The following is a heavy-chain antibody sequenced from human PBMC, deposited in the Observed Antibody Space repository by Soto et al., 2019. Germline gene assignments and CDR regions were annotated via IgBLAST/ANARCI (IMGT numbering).Heavy chain of an antibody. CDR2: IDTSGST. CDR3: AGDISVGMEYGMDV. Sequence: QVQLQESGPGLVKPSETLSLTCTVSGGSISSYYWSWIRQPAGKGLEWIGRIDTSGSTNYNPSLKSRVTMSVDTSKNQFSLKLSSVTAADTAVYYCAGDISVGMEYGMDVWGQGTTVTVSS. V-gene: IGHV4-4*07. J-gene: IGHJ6*02. D-gene: IGHD1-26*01. CDR1: GGSISSYY.